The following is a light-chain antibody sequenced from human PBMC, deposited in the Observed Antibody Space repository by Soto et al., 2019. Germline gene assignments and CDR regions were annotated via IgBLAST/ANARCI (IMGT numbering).Light chain of an antibody. V-gene: IGLV2-14*04. CDR2: DVS. J-gene: IGLJ1*01. Sequence: IISTRTSSDVGAYNYVSWYQQHPGKAPKLMIYDVSNRPSGVSGRLFGSKSGNTASLSISGLQAEDEADYYCCSYTSRSTYVFGTGTKVTVL. CDR3: CSYTSRSTYV. CDR1: SSDVGAYNY.